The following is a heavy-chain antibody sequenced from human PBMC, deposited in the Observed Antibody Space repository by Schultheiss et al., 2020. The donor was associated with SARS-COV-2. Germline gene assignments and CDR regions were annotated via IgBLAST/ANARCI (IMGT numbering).Heavy chain of an antibody. CDR2: INAGNGNT. CDR1: GYIFTSYA. J-gene: IGHJ6*02. CDR3: ARGSYYDSRDLDYYGMDV. D-gene: IGHD3-22*01. V-gene: IGHV1-3*01. Sequence: ASVKVSCKASGYIFTSYAMHWVRQAPGQRPEWMGWINAGNGNTKYSQKFQGRVAFTRDTSASTAYMELRSLRSDDTAVYYCARGSYYDSRDLDYYGMDVWGQGTTVTVSS.